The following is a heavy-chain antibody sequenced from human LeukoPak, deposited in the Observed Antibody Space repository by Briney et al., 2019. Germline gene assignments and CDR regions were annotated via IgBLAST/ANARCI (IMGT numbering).Heavy chain of an antibody. D-gene: IGHD4-17*01. CDR1: GFTVSSYA. CDR3: ARDGDYGDYGDY. J-gene: IGHJ4*02. V-gene: IGHV3-64*01. Sequence: GGSLRLSGAASGFTVSSYAMHWVRQAPGKGLEYVSAISSNGDSTYYANSVKGKFTIARDNSKNTLYLQMGSLRAEDMAVYYCARDGDYGDYGDYWGQGTLVTVSS. CDR2: ISSNGDST.